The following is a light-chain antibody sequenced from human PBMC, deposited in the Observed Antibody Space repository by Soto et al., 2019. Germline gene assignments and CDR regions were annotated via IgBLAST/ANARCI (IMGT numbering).Light chain of an antibody. J-gene: IGKJ2*01. Sequence: DIQMTQSPSTLSASVGDRVTITWRASQSISSWLAWYQQKPGKAPKLLIYDASSLESGVPSRFSGSGSGTDFTLTISSLQPDDFATYYCQQYNSYPYTFGQGTKLEIK. CDR2: DAS. CDR3: QQYNSYPYT. V-gene: IGKV1-5*01. CDR1: QSISSW.